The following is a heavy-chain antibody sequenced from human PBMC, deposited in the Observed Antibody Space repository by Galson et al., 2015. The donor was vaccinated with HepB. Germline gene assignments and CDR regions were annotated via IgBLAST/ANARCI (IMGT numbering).Heavy chain of an antibody. J-gene: IGHJ4*02. V-gene: IGHV3-33*01. CDR2: MWSDGSDK. D-gene: IGHD3-22*01. Sequence: SLRLSCAASGFTFRTYGIHWVRQAPGKGLEWVAVMWSDGSDKFYAGSVKGRFTISRDNSKNTLYLQMNSLRAEDTAVYYCARGADSSGYYGNFDYWGQGTLVTVSS. CDR3: ARGADSSGYYGNFDY. CDR1: GFTFRTYG.